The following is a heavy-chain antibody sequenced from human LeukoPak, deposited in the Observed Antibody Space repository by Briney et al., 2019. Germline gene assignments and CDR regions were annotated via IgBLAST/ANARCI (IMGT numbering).Heavy chain of an antibody. J-gene: IGHJ4*02. V-gene: IGHV3-11*01. D-gene: IGHD3-10*01. CDR3: AREMEGDYGSGTFFDL. CDR2: ISDSGSTI. Sequence: GGSLRPSCAASEFVFSDYYMSWIRQAPGKGLEWVSYISDSGSTIYYADSVKGRFTISRDNVKNSLYLQMNGLRAEDTAVYYCAREMEGDYGSGTFFDLWGQGNMVTVSS. CDR1: EFVFSDYY.